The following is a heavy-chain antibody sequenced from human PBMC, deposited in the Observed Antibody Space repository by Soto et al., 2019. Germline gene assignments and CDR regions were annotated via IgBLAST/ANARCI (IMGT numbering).Heavy chain of an antibody. CDR3: TRGPRPISTGTGAY. Sequence: GSLRLSCAASGFIFQMYWMHWVRQSQGQGRVWISRIYNDGTYSDYADSARGRFTISRDNVNDTLYLQMNNLRAEDSGLYYCTRGPRPISTGTGAYWGQGTQVTVS. D-gene: IGHD3-10*01. CDR2: IYNDGTYS. V-gene: IGHV3-74*01. CDR1: GFIFQMYW. J-gene: IGHJ4*02.